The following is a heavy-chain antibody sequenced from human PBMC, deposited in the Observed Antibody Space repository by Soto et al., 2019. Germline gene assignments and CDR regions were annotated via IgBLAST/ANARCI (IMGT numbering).Heavy chain of an antibody. J-gene: IGHJ6*03. D-gene: IGHD1-26*01. CDR2: IYYSGST. V-gene: IGHV4-31*03. CDR3: ARAYFFYYYYMDV. CDR1: GGSISSGGYY. Sequence: SETLSLTCTVSGGSISSGGYYWSWIRQHPGKGLEWIGYIYYSGSTYYNPFPKSRVTISVDTSKNQFSLKLSSVTAADTAVYYCARAYFFYYYYMDVWGKGTTVTVSS.